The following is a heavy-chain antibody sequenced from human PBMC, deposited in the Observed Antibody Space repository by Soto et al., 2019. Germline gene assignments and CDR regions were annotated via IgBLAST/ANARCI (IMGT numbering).Heavy chain of an antibody. CDR3: ARAHALIVSFDY. D-gene: IGHD1-26*01. V-gene: IGHV4-59*01. J-gene: IGHJ4*01. Sequence: SETLSLTCTVSGGSMRNVYWSWIRQPPGKRLEWIGFIFHSGNAKYNPSLKSRVTISIDTSKNLFSLSLDSVTAADTAVYFCARAHALIVSFDYWGLGTLVPVSS. CDR2: IFHSGNA. CDR1: GGSMRNVY.